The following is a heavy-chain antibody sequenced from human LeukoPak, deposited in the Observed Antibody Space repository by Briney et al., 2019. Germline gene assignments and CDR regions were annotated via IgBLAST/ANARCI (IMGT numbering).Heavy chain of an antibody. CDR2: ISDRGSRT. Sequence: GGSLRLSCAVSGITLSNYGMSWVRQAPGKGLEWVAGISDRGSRTNYADSVKGRFTISTDHPKNTLYLQMNSLRAEDTAVYFCAKRGVVIRVILVGFHKEAYYFDSWGQGALVNVSS. J-gene: IGHJ4*02. CDR1: GITLSNYG. V-gene: IGHV3-23*01. D-gene: IGHD3-22*01. CDR3: AKRGVVIRVILVGFHKEAYYFDS.